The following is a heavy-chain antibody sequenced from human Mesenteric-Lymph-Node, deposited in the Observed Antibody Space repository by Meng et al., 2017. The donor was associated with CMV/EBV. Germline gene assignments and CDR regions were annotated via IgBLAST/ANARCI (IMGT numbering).Heavy chain of an antibody. J-gene: IGHJ4*02. D-gene: IGHD3-10*01. Sequence: GGSLRLSCAASGFTVSSNYMSWVRQAPGRGLEWVSVIYSGGSTYYADSVKGRFTISRDNSKNTLYLQVNSLRDDDTAVYYCAKVAMIRGVVFDLWGQGTLVTAPQ. CDR2: IYSGGST. CDR1: GFTVSSNY. V-gene: IGHV3-53*01. CDR3: AKVAMIRGVVFDL.